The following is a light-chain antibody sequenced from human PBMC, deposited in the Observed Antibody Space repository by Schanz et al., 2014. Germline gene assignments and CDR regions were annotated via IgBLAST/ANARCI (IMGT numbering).Light chain of an antibody. V-gene: IGLV1-40*01. Sequence: QSVLTQPPSVSGAPGQRVTISCTGSSSNIGAPYDVHWYQQLPGTAPKLLIYVNNNRPSGVPDRFSGSKSGTSASLAITGLQAEDEADYYCQSYDSSLSGWVFGGGTKVTVL. J-gene: IGLJ3*02. CDR3: QSYDSSLSGWV. CDR1: SSNIGAPYD. CDR2: VNN.